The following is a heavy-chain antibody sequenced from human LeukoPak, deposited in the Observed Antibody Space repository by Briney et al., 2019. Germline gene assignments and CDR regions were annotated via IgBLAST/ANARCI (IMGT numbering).Heavy chain of an antibody. CDR3: ARNELISSNYYYYGMDV. Sequence: SQTLSLTCAVSGASISSGDYSWSWIRQPPGEGLEWIGYIYHSGSTYYNPSLKSRVTISVDRSKNQFSLKLTSVTAADTAVYYCARNELISSNYYYYGMDVWGQGTTVTVSS. J-gene: IGHJ6*02. CDR2: IYHSGST. V-gene: IGHV4-30-2*01. CDR1: GASISSGDYS.